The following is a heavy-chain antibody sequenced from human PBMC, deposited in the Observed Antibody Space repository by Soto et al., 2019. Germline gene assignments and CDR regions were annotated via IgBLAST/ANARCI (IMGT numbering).Heavy chain of an antibody. CDR1: GGTFSNYV. D-gene: IGHD3-22*01. CDR3: ARAYDSSGYYYYDALDI. V-gene: IGHV1-69*13. Sequence: SVKVSCKTSGGTFSNYVISWVRQAPGQGLEWMGGIIPIFGTVNYTQKLQGRVTITADESTSTAYMELISLRSEDTAVYYCARAYDSSGYYYYDALDIWGQGTMVTVSS. J-gene: IGHJ3*02. CDR2: IIPIFGTV.